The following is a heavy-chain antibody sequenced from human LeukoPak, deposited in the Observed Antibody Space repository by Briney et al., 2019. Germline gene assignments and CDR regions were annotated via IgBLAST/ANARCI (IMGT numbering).Heavy chain of an antibody. D-gene: IGHD4-11*01. Sequence: PGGSLRLSCAASGFTFTTYGMHWVRQAPGKGLEWVAGIRFDGSNRYYADSVKGRFTISRDNSKNTLYLQMNSLRAEDTAVYYCARRHDYSNYPDYWGQGTLVTVSS. CDR2: IRFDGSNR. CDR1: GFTFTTYG. J-gene: IGHJ4*02. CDR3: ARRHDYSNYPDY. V-gene: IGHV3-33*01.